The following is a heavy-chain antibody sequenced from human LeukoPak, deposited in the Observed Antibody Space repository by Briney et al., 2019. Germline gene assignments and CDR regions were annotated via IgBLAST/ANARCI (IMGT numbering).Heavy chain of an antibody. D-gene: IGHD2-2*01. CDR1: GFTFSSYS. V-gene: IGHV3-21*01. CDR2: ISSSSSYI. J-gene: IGHJ6*03. Sequence: GGSLRLSYAASGFTFSSYSMNWVRRAPGKVLEWVSCISSSSSYIYYADSVKGRFTISRDNAKNSLYLQMNSLRAEDTAVYYCARALVPAAKGYYMDVWGKGITVTVSS. CDR3: ARALVPAAKGYYMDV.